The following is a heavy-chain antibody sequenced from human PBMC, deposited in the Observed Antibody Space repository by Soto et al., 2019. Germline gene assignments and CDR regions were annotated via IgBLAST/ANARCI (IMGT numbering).Heavy chain of an antibody. CDR2: IGTAGDT. Sequence: EVQLVESGGGLVQPGGSLRLSCAASGFTFSSYDMHWVRQATGKGLEWVSAIGTAGDTYYPGSVKGRFTISRENAKNSLYLQMNSLRAGDTAVYYCARGRTYYYDSSGYYDTPFDYWGQGTLVTVSS. CDR1: GFTFSSYD. D-gene: IGHD3-22*01. J-gene: IGHJ4*02. CDR3: ARGRTYYYDSSGYYDTPFDY. V-gene: IGHV3-13*01.